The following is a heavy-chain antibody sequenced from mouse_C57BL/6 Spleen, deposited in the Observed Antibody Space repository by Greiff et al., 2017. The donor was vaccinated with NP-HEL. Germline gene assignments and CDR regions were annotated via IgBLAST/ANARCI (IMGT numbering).Heavy chain of an antibody. CDR1: GYSFTGYY. J-gene: IGHJ2*01. D-gene: IGHD2-1*01. V-gene: IGHV1-42*01. CDR3: ARSGIYYGNYYFDY. CDR2: LNPSTGGT. Sequence: EVQLQQSGPELVKPGASVKISCKASGYSFTGYYMNWVKQSPEKSLEWIGELNPSTGGTTYNQKFKAKATLTVDKSSSTAYMQLKSLTSEDSAVYYCARSGIYYGNYYFDYWGQGTTLTVSS.